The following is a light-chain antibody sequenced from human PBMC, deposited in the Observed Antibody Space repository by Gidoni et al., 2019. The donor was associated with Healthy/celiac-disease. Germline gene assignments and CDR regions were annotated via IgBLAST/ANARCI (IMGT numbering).Light chain of an antibody. CDR1: QSISSW. CDR3: QQYNSYSYT. Sequence: DIQMTQSPSTLSASVADRVTTTCRASQSISSWLAWYQQKPGKAPKLLIYDASSLESGVPSRFSGSGSGTEFTLTISSLQPDDFATYYCQQYNSYSYTFGQGTKLEIK. V-gene: IGKV1-5*01. CDR2: DAS. J-gene: IGKJ2*01.